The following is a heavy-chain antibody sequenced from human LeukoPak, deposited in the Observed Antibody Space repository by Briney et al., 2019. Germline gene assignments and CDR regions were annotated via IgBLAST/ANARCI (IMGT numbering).Heavy chain of an antibody. CDR2: FDPEDGET. J-gene: IGHJ3*02. V-gene: IGHV1-24*01. CDR3: ATDRKAVTTIYAFDI. CDR1: GYTLTELS. D-gene: IGHD4-17*01. Sequence: ASVKVSCKVSGYTLTELSMHWVRQAPGKGLEWMGGFDPEDGETIYAQKSQGRVTMTEDTSTDTAYMELSSLRSEDTAVYYCATDRKAVTTIYAFDIWGQGTMVTVSS.